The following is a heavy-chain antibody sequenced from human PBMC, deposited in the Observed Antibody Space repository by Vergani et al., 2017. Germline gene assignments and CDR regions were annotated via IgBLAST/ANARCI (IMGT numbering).Heavy chain of an antibody. J-gene: IGHJ6*02. CDR3: ARSRCGELYLGRMDV. Sequence: EVQLVESGGGLVQPGGSLRLSCAASGFTFSSYWMHWVRQAPGKGLVWVSRINSDGSSTSYADSVKGRITISRDNAKNTLYLQMNSLRAEDTAVYYCARSRCGELYLGRMDVWGQGTTVTVSS. V-gene: IGHV3-74*01. CDR1: GFTFSSYW. D-gene: IGHD3-10*01. CDR2: INSDGSST.